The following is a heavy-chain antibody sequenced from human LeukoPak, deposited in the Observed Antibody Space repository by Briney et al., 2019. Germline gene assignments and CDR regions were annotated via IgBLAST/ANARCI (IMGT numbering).Heavy chain of an antibody. CDR3: XXXXXXXXXXQKRYNWFDP. V-gene: IGHV4-30-2*01. J-gene: IGHJ5*02. Sequence: SETLSLTCAVSGGSISSGGYSWSWIRQPPGKGLEWIGYIYHDGTTNYNPSLKSRVTISGDKSKNQISLNLRSVTAADTAVYYXXXXXXXXXXXQKRYNWFDPWGQGTLVTVSS. D-gene: IGHD3-16*01. CDR1: GGSISSGGYS. CDR2: IYHDGTT.